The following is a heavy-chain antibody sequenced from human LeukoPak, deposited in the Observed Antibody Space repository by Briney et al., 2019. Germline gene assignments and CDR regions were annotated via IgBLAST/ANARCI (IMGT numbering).Heavy chain of an antibody. CDR2: IWDDGSNN. D-gene: IGHD4-11*01. V-gene: IGHV3-33*01. CDR3: ARDREYTDYLHNWFDP. CDR1: GFTFSSYG. Sequence: GGSLRLSCAASGFTFSSYGMHWVRQAPGKGLEWVAVIWDDGSNNHHADSVKGRFAISRDNSKNTVFLQMNSLRAEDTAVYYCARDREYTDYLHNWFDPWGQGTLVTVSS. J-gene: IGHJ5*02.